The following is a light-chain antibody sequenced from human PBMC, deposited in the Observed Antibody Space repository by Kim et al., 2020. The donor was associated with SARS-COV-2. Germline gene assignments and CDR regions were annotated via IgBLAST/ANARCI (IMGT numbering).Light chain of an antibody. CDR3: QVFGSSFPYI. V-gene: IGKV3-20*01. CDR1: QRVTNRH. Sequence: EDKATPFCRPSQRVTNRHLAGSHQKRDRPPRLLIYAVSTRATGIPDRFRGSGSGTDFTLTISTLEPEDFAVYYCQVFGSSFPYIFGQGTKLEI. CDR2: AVS. J-gene: IGKJ2*01.